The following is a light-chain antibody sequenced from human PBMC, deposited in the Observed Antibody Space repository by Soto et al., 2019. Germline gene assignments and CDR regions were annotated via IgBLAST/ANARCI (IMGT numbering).Light chain of an antibody. CDR2: LEGSGSY. J-gene: IGLJ3*02. Sequence: QLVLTQSSSASASLGSSVKLTCTLSSGHSSYIIAWHQQQPGKAPRYLMKLEGSGSYNKGSGVPDRFSGSSSGADRYLTISNLQFEDEADYYCETWDSNXRVXGXGTKLTXL. CDR3: ETWDSNXRV. V-gene: IGLV4-60*02. CDR1: SGHSSYI.